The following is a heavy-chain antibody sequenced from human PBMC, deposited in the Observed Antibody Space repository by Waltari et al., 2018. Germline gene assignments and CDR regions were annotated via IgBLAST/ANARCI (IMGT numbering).Heavy chain of an antibody. Sequence: QVQLQDSGPGLVKPSQTLSLTCTVSGVSINNGAYYWGWIRQPAGKGLEWIGRIYTRGGTNYNPSLKSRVTISVDTSRDQLSLNLSSVTAADTAVYYCARAPMTMIRAAFDSWGRGTLVTVSS. J-gene: IGHJ4*02. CDR3: ARAPMTMIRAAFDS. CDR1: GVSINNGAYY. V-gene: IGHV4-61*02. D-gene: IGHD3-10*01. CDR2: IYTRGGT.